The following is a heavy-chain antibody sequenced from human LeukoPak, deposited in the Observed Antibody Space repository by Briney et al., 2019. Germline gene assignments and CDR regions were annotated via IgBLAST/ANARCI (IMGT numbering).Heavy chain of an antibody. CDR3: ARDLSLGRHDDGEPFDS. CDR1: GYTFTNHG. Sequence: GASVKVSCKTSGYTFTNHGISWVRQAPGQGLEWMGWISGYNGNTNYVQKFRGRITVTTDTSTSTAYLQLRSLSSDDTALYYCARDLSLGRHDDGEPFDSWGQGTLVTVSS. V-gene: IGHV1-18*01. D-gene: IGHD4-17*01. J-gene: IGHJ4*02. CDR2: ISGYNGNT.